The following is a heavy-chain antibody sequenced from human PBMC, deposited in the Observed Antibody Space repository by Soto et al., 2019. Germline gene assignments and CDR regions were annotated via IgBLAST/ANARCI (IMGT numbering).Heavy chain of an antibody. J-gene: IGHJ6*02. CDR3: ARQPVYSGGLFPATYYSGMAV. V-gene: IGHV5-51*01. Sequence: GESLKISCKGSGYSFTSYWIGWVRQMPGKGLEWMGIIYPGDSDTRYSPSFQGQVTISADKSISTAYLQWSSLKASDTAMYYCARQPVYSGGLFPATYYSGMAVWGQGPTPTVPS. CDR2: IYPGDSDT. D-gene: IGHD1-26*01. CDR1: GYSFTSYW.